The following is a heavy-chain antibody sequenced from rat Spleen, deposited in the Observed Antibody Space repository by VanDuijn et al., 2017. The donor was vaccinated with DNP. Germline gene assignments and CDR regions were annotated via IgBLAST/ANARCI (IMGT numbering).Heavy chain of an antibody. V-gene: IGHV3-3*01. J-gene: IGHJ2*01. CDR1: GYSITRSYR. CDR2: INSAGNT. CDR3: ARWSNFFDY. Sequence: EVQLQESGPGLVKPSQSLSLTCSVTGYSITRSYRWNWIRKFPGNKLEWMGYINSAGNTHYNPSLKSRISMTRDTSKNQFFLQLNSVTTEDTATYYCARWSNFFDYWGQGVMVTVSS.